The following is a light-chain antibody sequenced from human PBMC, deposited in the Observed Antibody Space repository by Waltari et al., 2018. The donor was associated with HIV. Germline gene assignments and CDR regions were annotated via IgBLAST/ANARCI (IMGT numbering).Light chain of an antibody. Sequence: QSALTQPHSASGSPGQSVTLSCTGSNSDIGSYDYVSWYQLHPGKAPKLVISEVTKRPSGVSDRFSGSKSANTAFLTVSGLQAEDEADYYCSSFADRDGFYVLFGGGTRLTVL. CDR3: SSFADRDGFYVL. CDR1: NSDIGSYDY. V-gene: IGLV2-8*01. CDR2: EVT. J-gene: IGLJ2*01.